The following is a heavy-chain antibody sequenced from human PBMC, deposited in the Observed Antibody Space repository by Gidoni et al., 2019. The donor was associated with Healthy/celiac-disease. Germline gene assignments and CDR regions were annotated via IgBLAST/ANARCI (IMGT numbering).Heavy chain of an antibody. CDR2: ISYDGSNK. J-gene: IGHJ6*04. CDR3: AKRALPQGYYYGMDV. V-gene: IGHV3-30*18. Sequence: QVQLVESGGGVVQPGRSLRLYCAASGFTFSSYGMHWVRQAPGKELGWVAVISYDGSNKYYADSVKGRFTISRDNSKNTLYLQMNSLRAEDTAVYYCAKRALPQGYYYGMDVWGKGTTVTVSS. CDR1: GFTFSSYG.